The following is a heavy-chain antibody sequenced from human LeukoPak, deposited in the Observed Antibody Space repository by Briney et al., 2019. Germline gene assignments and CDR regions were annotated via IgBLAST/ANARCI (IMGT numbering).Heavy chain of an antibody. CDR3: TRAGGITMIVVAVGFDY. CDR1: GFTFGDYA. Sequence: PGGSLRLSCTASGFTFGDYAMSWFRQAPGKGLEWVGFIRSKAYGGTTEYAASVKGRFTISRDDSKSIAYLQMNSLKTEDTAVYYCTRAGGITMIVVAVGFDYWGQGTLVTVSS. CDR2: IRSKAYGGTT. D-gene: IGHD3-22*01. V-gene: IGHV3-49*03. J-gene: IGHJ4*02.